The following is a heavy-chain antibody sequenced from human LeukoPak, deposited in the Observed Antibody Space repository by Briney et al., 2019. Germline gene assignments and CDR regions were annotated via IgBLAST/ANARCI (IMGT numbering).Heavy chain of an antibody. V-gene: IGHV3-30*02. CDR1: GLTFSSYA. CDR3: AKDKTDYYDSSGYGDY. Sequence: GGSLRLSCAASGLTFSSYAMSWVRQAPGKGLEWVAFIRYDGSNKYYADSVKGRFTISRDNSKNTLYLQMNSLRAEDTAAYYCAKDKTDYYDSSGYGDYWGQGTLVTVSS. D-gene: IGHD3-22*01. CDR2: IRYDGSNK. J-gene: IGHJ4*02.